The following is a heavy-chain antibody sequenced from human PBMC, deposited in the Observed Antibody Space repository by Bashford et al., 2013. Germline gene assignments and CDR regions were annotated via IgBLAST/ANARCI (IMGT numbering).Heavy chain of an antibody. CDR2: IIPIFGTA. D-gene: IGHD3-16*01. Sequence: SVKVSCKASGGTFSSYAISWVRQAPGQGLEWMGGIIPIFGTANYAQKFQGRVTITADKSTSTAYMELSSLRSEDTAVYYCARVQFRGYDYVWGIGGAFDIWGQGTMVTVSS. CDR1: GGTFSSYA. CDR3: ARVQFRGYDYVWGIGGAFDI. V-gene: IGHV1-69*06. J-gene: IGHJ3*02.